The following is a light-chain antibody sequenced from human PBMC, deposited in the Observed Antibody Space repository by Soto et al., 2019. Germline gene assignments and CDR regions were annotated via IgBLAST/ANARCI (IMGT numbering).Light chain of an antibody. CDR3: LQQRSYPWT. CDR1: QGIGDD. V-gene: IGKV1-17*01. J-gene: IGKJ1*01. CDR2: GVF. Sequence: DIQMTQSPSSLSASVGDRVTLTCRASQGIGDDLGWYQQQPGKAPNRLIDGVFNLRSGVPSRFSGSGSGPEFTLTISSLQPEDFATYYCLQQRSYPWTFGQGTKVEIK.